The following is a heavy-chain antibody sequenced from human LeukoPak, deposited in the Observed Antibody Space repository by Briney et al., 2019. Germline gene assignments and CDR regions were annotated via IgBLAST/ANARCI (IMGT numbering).Heavy chain of an antibody. D-gene: IGHD6-13*01. CDR1: GFTFSSYG. CDR2: ISYDGSNK. J-gene: IGHJ4*02. Sequence: PGGSLRLSCAASGFTFSSYGMHWVRQAPGKGLEWVAVISYDGSNKYYADSVKGRFTISRDNSKNTLYLQMNSLRAEDTAVYYCAKGRNSGYSSSWYVLTDWGQGTLVTVSS. V-gene: IGHV3-30*18. CDR3: AKGRNSGYSSSWYVLTD.